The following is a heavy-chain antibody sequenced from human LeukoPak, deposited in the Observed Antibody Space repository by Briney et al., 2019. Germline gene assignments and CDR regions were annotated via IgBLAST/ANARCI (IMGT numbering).Heavy chain of an antibody. CDR3: AREWIRETTGTQPYDS. J-gene: IGHJ4*02. Sequence: GASVKVSCKASGCTFTGYYIHWVRQAPGQGLEWMGWINPNSGGTNYAQKFQGRVTMTRDTTVSTAYMDLSRLKSDDTALYYCAREWIRETTGTQPYDSWGQGTLVTVSS. D-gene: IGHD1-1*01. CDR1: GCTFTGYY. V-gene: IGHV1-2*02. CDR2: INPNSGGT.